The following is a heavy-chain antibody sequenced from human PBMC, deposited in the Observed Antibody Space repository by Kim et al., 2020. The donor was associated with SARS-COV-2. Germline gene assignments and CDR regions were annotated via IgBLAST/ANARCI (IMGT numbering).Heavy chain of an antibody. CDR3: ARVRSYDYGDPTYYFDY. V-gene: IGHV3-11*06. D-gene: IGHD4-17*01. Sequence: GKGRFTISIDNAKHSLYLQMNSLRAEDTAVYYCARVRSYDYGDPTYYFDYWGQGTLVTVSS. J-gene: IGHJ4*02.